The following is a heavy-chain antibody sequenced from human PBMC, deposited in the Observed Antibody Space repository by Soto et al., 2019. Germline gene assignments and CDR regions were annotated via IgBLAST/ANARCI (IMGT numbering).Heavy chain of an antibody. V-gene: IGHV4-39*01. D-gene: IGHD3-10*01. CDR1: GPSFSSSTYY. CDR3: ARGLRYYGSGSYYYYYGMDV. J-gene: IGHJ6*02. Sequence: SETLSLTCTVSGPSFSSSTYYWGWIRQPPGKGLEWIGNVYYSENTYYNPSLKSRVTISVDTSKNQFSLKLSSVTAADTAVYYCARGLRYYGSGSYYYYYGMDVWGQGTTVTVSS. CDR2: VYYSENT.